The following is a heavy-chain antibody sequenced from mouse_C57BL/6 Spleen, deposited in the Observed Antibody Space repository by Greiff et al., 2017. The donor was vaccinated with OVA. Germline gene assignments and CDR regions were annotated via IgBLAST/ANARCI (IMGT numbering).Heavy chain of an antibody. CDR3: ARNEKLGADY. CDR2: IWRGGST. CDR1: GFSLTSYG. D-gene: IGHD4-1*01. J-gene: IGHJ2*01. V-gene: IGHV2-2*01. Sequence: VQLQQSGPGLVQPSQSLSITCTVSGFSLTSYGVHWVRQSPGKGLEWLGVIWRGGSTDYNAAFISRLSISKDNSKSQVFFKMNSLQADDTAIYYCARNEKLGADYWGQGTTLTVSS.